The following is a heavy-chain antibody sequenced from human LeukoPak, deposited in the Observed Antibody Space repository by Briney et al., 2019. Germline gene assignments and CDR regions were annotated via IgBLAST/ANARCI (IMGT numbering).Heavy chain of an antibody. D-gene: IGHD3-22*01. V-gene: IGHV3-53*01. CDR3: AREVRDYYYMDV. Sequence: ETLSLTCTVSGVSISSYYWSWVRQAPGKGLEWVSVIYSGGSTYYADSAKGRFTISRDNSRNTLYLQMNSLRAEDTAVYYCAREVRDYYYMDVWGKGTTVTVSS. CDR2: IYSGGST. CDR1: GVSISSYY. J-gene: IGHJ6*03.